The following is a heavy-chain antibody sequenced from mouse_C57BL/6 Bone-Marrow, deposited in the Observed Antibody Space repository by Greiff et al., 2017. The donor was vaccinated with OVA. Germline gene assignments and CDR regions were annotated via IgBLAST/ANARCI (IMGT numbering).Heavy chain of an antibody. CDR3: AKLYGSSYEGYFDY. J-gene: IGHJ2*01. V-gene: IGHV5-6*01. Sequence: EVKLVESGGDLVKPGGSLKLSCAASGFTFSSYGMSWVRQTPDKRLEWVATISSGGSYTYYPDSVKGRFTISRDNAKNTLYLQMSSLKSEDTAMYYCAKLYGSSYEGYFDYWGQGTTLTVSS. CDR1: GFTFSSYG. CDR2: ISSGGSYT. D-gene: IGHD1-1*01.